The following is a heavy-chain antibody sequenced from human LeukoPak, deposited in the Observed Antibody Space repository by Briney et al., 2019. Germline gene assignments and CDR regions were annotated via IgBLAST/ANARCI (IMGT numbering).Heavy chain of an antibody. Sequence: GGSLRLSCAASGFTFSRYDMHWVRPATGKGVWWVSGIGTAGDTYYPGSVKGRFTISRESAKTSLYLQMNSLRAADTAVYYCARGYDILTGDNYFDYWGQGTLVTVSS. D-gene: IGHD3-9*01. V-gene: IGHV3-13*01. CDR2: IGTAGDT. J-gene: IGHJ4*02. CDR3: ARGYDILTGDNYFDY. CDR1: GFTFSRYD.